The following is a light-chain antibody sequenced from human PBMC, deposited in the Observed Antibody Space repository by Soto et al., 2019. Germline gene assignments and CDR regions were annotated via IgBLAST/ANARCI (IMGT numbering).Light chain of an antibody. V-gene: IGLV2-14*01. CDR1: SSDVGGYNY. CDR2: EVS. CDR3: SSYTSSSTFYV. Sequence: QSVLTQPASVSGSPGQSITISCTGTSSDVGGYNYVSWYQQHPGKAPKLMIYEVSNRPPGVSNRFSGSKSGNTASLTISGLQAEDEGDYYCSSYTSSSTFYVLGTGTKVT. J-gene: IGLJ1*01.